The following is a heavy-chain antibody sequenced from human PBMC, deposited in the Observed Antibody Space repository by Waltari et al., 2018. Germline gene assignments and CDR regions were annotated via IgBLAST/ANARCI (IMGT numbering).Heavy chain of an antibody. Sequence: EGLLEESGGGSVQPGGPLRLSCAAYGFIVSMYYMNWVRQAPGQGLEWVSIIYTGGSTYYADSVSGRFTISRHNSQNTLSLEMNSLTSDDTGIYYCARSLGGDAFDLWGQGTMVAVSS. J-gene: IGHJ3*01. CDR1: GFIVSMYY. CDR2: IYTGGST. CDR3: ARSLGGDAFDL. V-gene: IGHV3-53*04. D-gene: IGHD3-16*01.